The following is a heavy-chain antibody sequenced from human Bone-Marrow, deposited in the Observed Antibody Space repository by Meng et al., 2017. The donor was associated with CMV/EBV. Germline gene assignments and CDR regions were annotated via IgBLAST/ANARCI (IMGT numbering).Heavy chain of an antibody. CDR3: ARIGVGTTSFYYYGMDV. D-gene: IGHD3-3*01. CDR1: GFTLGTYW. CDR2: IKQGGSQK. V-gene: IGHV3-7*01. Sequence: GESLKISCTASGFTLGTYWMSWVRQAPGKGLEWVANIKQGGSQKYYADSAKGRFTISRDNAKNSLYLQMNSLRVEDTAVYYCARIGVGTTSFYYYGMDVWGQGTTVTVSS. J-gene: IGHJ6*02.